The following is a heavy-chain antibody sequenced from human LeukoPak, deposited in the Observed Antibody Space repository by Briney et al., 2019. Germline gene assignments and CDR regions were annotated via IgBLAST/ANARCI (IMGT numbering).Heavy chain of an antibody. J-gene: IGHJ4*02. Sequence: EGSLRLSCAASRFIFSSYDMHWVRQAPGKGLEWVAAISYHGRNKYYADSVKGRFTISRDNSENTLYLQMNSLRAEETAVYYCARDRMVYTYWGQGTLVTVSS. D-gene: IGHD3-10*01. CDR1: RFIFSSYD. CDR3: ARDRMVYTY. CDR2: ISYHGRNK. V-gene: IGHV3-30*03.